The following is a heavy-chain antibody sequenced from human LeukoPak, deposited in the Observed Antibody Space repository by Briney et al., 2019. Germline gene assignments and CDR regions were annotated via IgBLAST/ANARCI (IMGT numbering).Heavy chain of an antibody. CDR2: IKSKTDGGTT. Sequence: GGSLRLTCAASGFTFSNAGMSWVRQDPGKGLEWVGRIKSKTDGGTTDYNAPVKGRFAISRDDSKNTLYLQMNSLKTEETAVYYGFYCRTLMRWLDPFTFHDYWGQGTLVTVSS. CDR3: FYCRTLMRWLDPFTFHDY. V-gene: IGHV3-15*01. J-gene: IGHJ4*02. D-gene: IGHD6-19*01. CDR1: GFTFSNAG.